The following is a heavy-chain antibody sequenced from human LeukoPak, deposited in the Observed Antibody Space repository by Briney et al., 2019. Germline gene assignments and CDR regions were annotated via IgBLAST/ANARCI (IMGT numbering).Heavy chain of an antibody. J-gene: IGHJ4*02. CDR2: INHSGST. Sequence: SETLPLTCAVYGGSFSGYYWSWIRQPPGKGLEWIGEINHSGSTNYNPSLKSRVTISVDTSKNQFSLKLSSVTAADTAVYYCARGNSGYDFPPRYFDYWGQGTLVTVSS. V-gene: IGHV4-34*01. CDR3: ARGNSGYDFPPRYFDY. CDR1: GGSFSGYY. D-gene: IGHD5-12*01.